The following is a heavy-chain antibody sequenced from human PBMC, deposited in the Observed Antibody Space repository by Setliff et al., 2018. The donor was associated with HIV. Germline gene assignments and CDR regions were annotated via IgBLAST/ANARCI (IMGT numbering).Heavy chain of an antibody. V-gene: IGHV4-30-4*08. CDR3: VRGPQWLVQKGRVYYFDY. D-gene: IGHD6-19*01. J-gene: IGHJ4*02. CDR1: GGSVSNYY. Sequence: SETLSLTCTVSGGSVSNYYWTWIRQAPGKGLEWIGCIYYSGSAYYNPSLQSRVTISVDTSKNQVSLKLNSMTAADTAVYFCVRGPQWLVQKGRVYYFDYWGQGALVTVSS. CDR2: IYYSGSA.